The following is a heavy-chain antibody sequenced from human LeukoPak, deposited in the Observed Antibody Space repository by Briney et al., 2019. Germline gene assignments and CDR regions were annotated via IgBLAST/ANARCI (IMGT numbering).Heavy chain of an antibody. Sequence: AASVKVSCKASGYTFTGYYMHWVRQAPGQGLEWMGWINPNSGGTNYAQKFQGRVTMTRDTSISTAYMELSRLRSDDTAVYYCARVRDGYNDAYDFWGQGTMVTVTS. CDR2: INPNSGGT. CDR3: ARVRDGYNDAYDF. V-gene: IGHV1-2*02. CDR1: GYTFTGYY. J-gene: IGHJ3*01. D-gene: IGHD5-24*01.